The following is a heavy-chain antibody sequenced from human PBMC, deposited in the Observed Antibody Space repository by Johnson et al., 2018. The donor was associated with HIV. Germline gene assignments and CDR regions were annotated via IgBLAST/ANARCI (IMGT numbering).Heavy chain of an antibody. CDR2: IWYDGSNK. Sequence: QVQLVESGGGVVQPGRSLRLSCAASGFTFSSYGMHWVRQAPGKGLEWVAVIWYDGSNKYYADSVKGRFTISRDNSKNTLYLQMNSLRAEDTAVYYCATELLRTEHDAFDIWGQGTMVTVSS. V-gene: IGHV3-33*01. CDR1: GFTFSSYG. D-gene: IGHD3-10*01. J-gene: IGHJ3*02. CDR3: ATELLRTEHDAFDI.